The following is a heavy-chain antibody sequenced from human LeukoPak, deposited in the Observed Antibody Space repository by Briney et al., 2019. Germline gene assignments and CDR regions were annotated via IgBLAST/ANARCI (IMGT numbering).Heavy chain of an antibody. V-gene: IGHV1-69*13. CDR3: VRSSSLVRGVIILTSNHHGIH. D-gene: IGHD3-10*01. Sequence: SVKVSCKASGGTFSSYAISWVRQAPGQGLEWMGGIIPIFGTANYAQKFQGRVTITADESTSTAYMELRSLGSEDTAVYYCVRSSSLVRGVIILTSNHHGIHWGQGTLVTVTS. CDR2: IIPIFGTA. CDR1: GGTFSSYA. J-gene: IGHJ4*02.